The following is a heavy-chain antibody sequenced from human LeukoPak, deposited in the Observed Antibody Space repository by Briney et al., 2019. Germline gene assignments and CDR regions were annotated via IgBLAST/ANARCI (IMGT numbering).Heavy chain of an antibody. Sequence: SETLSLTCNVSGASISSGSYYWSWNRQPAGKGLEWIGRIYTSGSTNYNPSLKSRVTISVDTSKNQFSLRLSSVTAADTAVYYCARQEQQLKAYDYWGQGTLVTVSS. J-gene: IGHJ4*02. CDR3: ARQEQQLKAYDY. D-gene: IGHD6-13*01. V-gene: IGHV4-61*02. CDR2: IYTSGST. CDR1: GASISSGSYY.